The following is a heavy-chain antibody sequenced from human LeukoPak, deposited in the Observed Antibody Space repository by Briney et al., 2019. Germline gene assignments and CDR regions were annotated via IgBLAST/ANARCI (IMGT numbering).Heavy chain of an antibody. Sequence: PSETLSLTCTVSGGSISSYYWSWIRQPPGKGLEWIGCIYYSGSTNYNPSLKSRVTISVDTSKNQFSLKLSSVTAADTAVYYCARDPSYYGSGSYHGYYGMDVWGQGTTVTVSS. V-gene: IGHV4-59*01. D-gene: IGHD3-10*01. CDR1: GGSISSYY. CDR3: ARDPSYYGSGSYHGYYGMDV. CDR2: IYYSGST. J-gene: IGHJ6*02.